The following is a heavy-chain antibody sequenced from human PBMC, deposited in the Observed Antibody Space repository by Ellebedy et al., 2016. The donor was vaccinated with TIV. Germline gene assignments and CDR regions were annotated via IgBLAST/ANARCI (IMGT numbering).Heavy chain of an antibody. CDR3: SRVYGSGQSDY. J-gene: IGHJ4*02. D-gene: IGHD6-19*01. CDR1: GIVFSGYS. Sequence: GESLKISCAGSGIVFSGYSMNWVRQAPGKGLEWVSSISDSSRYIFYADSVRGRFTISRDNAKNSLYRQMNSLRVEDTAVYYCSRVYGSGQSDYWGQGTLVTVSS. CDR2: ISDSSRYI. V-gene: IGHV3-21*06.